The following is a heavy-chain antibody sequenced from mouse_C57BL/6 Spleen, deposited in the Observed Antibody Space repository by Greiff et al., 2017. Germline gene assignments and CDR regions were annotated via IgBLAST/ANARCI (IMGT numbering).Heavy chain of an antibody. D-gene: IGHD3-2*02. J-gene: IGHJ2*01. CDR1: GYTFTSYW. CDR3: AGGDSSDYGDY. CDR2: IDPTDSYT. V-gene: IGHV1-50*01. Sequence: QVQLQQPGAELVKPGASVKMSCKASGYTFTSYWMQWVKQRPGQGLEWIGVIDPTDSYTNYNQKFKGKATLTVDTSSSTAYMQLRSLTSEDAAVDYCAGGDSSDYGDYWGQGNTRTVSS.